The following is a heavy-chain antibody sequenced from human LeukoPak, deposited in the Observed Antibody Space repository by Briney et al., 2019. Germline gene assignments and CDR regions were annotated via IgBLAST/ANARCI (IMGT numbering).Heavy chain of an antibody. CDR2: ISSSSSYT. D-gene: IGHD3-9*01. Sequence: PGGSLRLSRAASGFTFSDYYMSWIRQAPGKGLEWVSYISSSSSYTNYADSVKGRFTISRDNAKNSLYLQMNSLRAEDTAVYYCARGSDWVSFDYWGQGTLVTVSS. CDR3: ARGSDWVSFDY. J-gene: IGHJ4*02. CDR1: GFTFSDYY. V-gene: IGHV3-11*05.